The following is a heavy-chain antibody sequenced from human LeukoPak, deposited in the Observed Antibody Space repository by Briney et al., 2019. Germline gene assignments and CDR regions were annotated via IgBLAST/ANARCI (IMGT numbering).Heavy chain of an antibody. CDR1: GFTFSSYS. D-gene: IGHD3-10*01. V-gene: IGHV3-21*01. J-gene: IGHJ4*02. CDR2: ISSSSSYI. CDR3: ARGLGAMVRGVTAAFDY. Sequence: SGGSLRLSCAASGFTFSSYSMNWVRQAPGKGLEWVSSISSSSSYIYYADSVKGRFTISRDNAKNSLYLQMNSLRAEDTAVYYCARGLGAMVRGVTAAFDYWGQGTLVTVSS.